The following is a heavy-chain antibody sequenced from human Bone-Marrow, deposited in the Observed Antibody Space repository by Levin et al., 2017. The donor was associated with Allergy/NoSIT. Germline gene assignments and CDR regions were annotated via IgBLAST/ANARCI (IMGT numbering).Heavy chain of an antibody. J-gene: IGHJ5*02. V-gene: IGHV1-8*01. CDR2: TNPNRGNT. D-gene: IGHD1-14*01. Sequence: PQASVKVSCKASGYTFTTHDIYWVRQATGQGLEWMGWTNPNRGNTGYAQKFQGRVTMTRDTSITTAYMELSSLTSEDTAVYYCARASGNGAWFDPWGQGTLVTVSS. CDR1: GYTFTTHD. CDR3: ARASGNGAWFDP.